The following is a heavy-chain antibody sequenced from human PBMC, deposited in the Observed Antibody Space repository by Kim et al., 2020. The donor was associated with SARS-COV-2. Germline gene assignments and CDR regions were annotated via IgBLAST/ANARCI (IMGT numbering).Heavy chain of an antibody. CDR3: TKRTDYGGKYFDY. J-gene: IGHJ4*02. Sequence: YPDSAKGRFTISRDNSKTTLYLQMNSLRAEDTAVYYCTKRTDYGGKYFDYWGQGTLVTVSS. D-gene: IGHD4-17*01. V-gene: IGHV3-23*01.